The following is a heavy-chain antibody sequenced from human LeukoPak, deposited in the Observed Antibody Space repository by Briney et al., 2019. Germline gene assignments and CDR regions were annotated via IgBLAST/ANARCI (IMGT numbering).Heavy chain of an antibody. CDR3: ATETRYCSGGSCFYPYYYYMDV. Sequence: GASVKVSCKASGGTFSSYAISWVRQAPGQGLEWMGGIIPIFGTANYAQKFQGRVTITADKSTSTAYMELSSLRSEDTAVYYCATETRYCSGGSCFYPYYYYMDVWGKGTTVTVSS. CDR2: IIPIFGTA. CDR1: GGTFSSYA. J-gene: IGHJ6*03. V-gene: IGHV1-69*06. D-gene: IGHD2-15*01.